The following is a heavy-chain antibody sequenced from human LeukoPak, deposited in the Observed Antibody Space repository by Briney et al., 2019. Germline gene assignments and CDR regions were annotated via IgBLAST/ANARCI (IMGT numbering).Heavy chain of an antibody. CDR3: ARGSGYSYGPFDY. Sequence: PGGSLRLSCAASGFTFSSYWMHWVRQAPGKGLVWVLRINSDGSSTSYADSVKGRFTISRDNAKNTLYLQMNSLRAEDTAVYYCARGSGYSYGPFDYWGQGTLVTVSS. CDR2: INSDGSST. J-gene: IGHJ4*02. CDR1: GFTFSSYW. V-gene: IGHV3-74*01. D-gene: IGHD5-18*01.